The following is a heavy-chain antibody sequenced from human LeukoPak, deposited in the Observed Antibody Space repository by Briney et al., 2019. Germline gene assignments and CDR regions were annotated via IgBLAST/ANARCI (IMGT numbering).Heavy chain of an antibody. D-gene: IGHD6-19*01. V-gene: IGHV5-51*01. CDR2: IYPADSDT. CDR1: GYSFTSYW. J-gene: IGHJ4*02. CDR3: ARRRSSGWYLSRYYFDY. Sequence: GESLKISCKGSGYSFTSYWIGWVRQMPGKGLEWMEIIYPADSDTRYSPSFQGQVTISADKSISTAYLQWSSLKASDTAMYYCARRRSSGWYLSRYYFDYWGQGTLVTVSS.